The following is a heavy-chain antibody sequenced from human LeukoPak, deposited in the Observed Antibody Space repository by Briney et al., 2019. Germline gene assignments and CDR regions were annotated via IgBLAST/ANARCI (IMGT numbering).Heavy chain of an antibody. J-gene: IGHJ3*02. CDR2: IIPIFGTA. V-gene: IGHV1-69*13. Sequence: SVKVSCKASGGTFSSYAISWVRQAPGQGLEWMGGIIPIFGTANYAQKFQGRVTITADESTSTAYMELSSLRSEDTAVYYCASSIAVALGDAFDIWGQGTMVTVSS. CDR3: ASSIAVALGDAFDI. CDR1: GGTFSSYA. D-gene: IGHD6-19*01.